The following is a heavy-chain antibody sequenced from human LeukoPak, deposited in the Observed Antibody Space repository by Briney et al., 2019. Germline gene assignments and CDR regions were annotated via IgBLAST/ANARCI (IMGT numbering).Heavy chain of an antibody. CDR2: IYLGDSDT. CDR3: ARSVYHDSSGYYYMDY. V-gene: IGHV5-51*01. J-gene: IGHJ4*02. D-gene: IGHD3-22*01. CDR1: GYSLTNYW. Sequence: GESLKISCMGSGYSLTNYWIGWVRQMPGEGLEWMGIIYLGDSDTRYSPSLQGQVTISADRSISTAYLQWSSLKASDTAMYYCARSVYHDSSGYYYMDYWGQGTLVTVSS.